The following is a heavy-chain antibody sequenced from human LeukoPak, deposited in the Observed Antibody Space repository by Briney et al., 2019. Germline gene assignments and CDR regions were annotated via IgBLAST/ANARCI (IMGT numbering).Heavy chain of an antibody. Sequence: PSETLSLTCAVYGGSFSSYYWGWIRQPPGKGLEWIGSIYYSGSTYYNPSLKSRVTISVDTSKNQFSLRLSSVTAADTAVYYCARRADSSGAFDIWGQGTMVTVSS. J-gene: IGHJ3*02. D-gene: IGHD6-25*01. CDR3: ARRADSSGAFDI. CDR1: GGSFSSYY. V-gene: IGHV4-39*01. CDR2: IYYSGST.